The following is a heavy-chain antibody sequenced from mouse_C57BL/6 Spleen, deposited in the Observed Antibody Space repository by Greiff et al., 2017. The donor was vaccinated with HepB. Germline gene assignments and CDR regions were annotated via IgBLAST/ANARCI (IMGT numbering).Heavy chain of an antibody. CDR3: TRYYYGNHWYFDV. Sequence: QVHVKQSGAELVRPGASVTLSCKASGYTFTDYEMHWVKQTPVHGLEWIGAIDPETGGTAYNQKFKGKAILTADKSSSTAYMELRSLTSEDSAVYYCTRYYYGNHWYFDVWGTGTTVTVSS. CDR2: IDPETGGT. D-gene: IGHD2-1*01. J-gene: IGHJ1*03. CDR1: GYTFTDYE. V-gene: IGHV1-15*01.